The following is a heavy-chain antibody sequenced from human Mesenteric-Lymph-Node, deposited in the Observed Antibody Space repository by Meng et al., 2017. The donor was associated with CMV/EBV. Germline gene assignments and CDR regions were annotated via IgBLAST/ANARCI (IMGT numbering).Heavy chain of an antibody. V-gene: IGHV3-9*01. J-gene: IGHJ6*02. CDR3: AKDLERYDFWSGLGYYYYGMDV. CDR2: ISWNRGSI. Sequence: SLKISCAASGFTFDDYAMHWVRQAPGKGLGWGSGISWNRGSIGYADSVKGRFTISRDNAKNSLYLQMNSLRAEDTALYYCAKDLERYDFWSGLGYYYYGMDVWGQGTTVTVSS. CDR1: GFTFDDYA. D-gene: IGHD3-3*01.